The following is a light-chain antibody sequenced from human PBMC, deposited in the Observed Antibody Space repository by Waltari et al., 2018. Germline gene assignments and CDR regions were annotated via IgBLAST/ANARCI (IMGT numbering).Light chain of an antibody. V-gene: IGLV3-27*01. CDR3: YSAADNNLGV. CDR2: KDR. Sequence: SYELTQPSSVSVSPGQTARITCSGDVLAKKYARWFQQKPGQAPGLVIYKDRERPSGIPERFSGSSSGTTVTLTISGAQVEDEADYYCYSAADNNLGVFGGGTKLTVL. J-gene: IGLJ2*01. CDR1: VLAKKY.